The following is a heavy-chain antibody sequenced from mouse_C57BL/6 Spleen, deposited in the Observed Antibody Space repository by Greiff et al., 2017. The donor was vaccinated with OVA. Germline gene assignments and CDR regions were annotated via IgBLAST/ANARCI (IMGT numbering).Heavy chain of an antibody. V-gene: IGHV1-15*01. CDR3: TRTGIYDGYLFFAY. D-gene: IGHD2-3*01. CDR1: GYTFTDYE. Sequence: QVQLQQSGAELVRPGASVTLSCKASGYTFTDYEMHWVKQTPVHGLEWIGAIDPETGGTAYNQKFKGKAILTADKSSSTAYMELRSLTSEDSAVYYCTRTGIYDGYLFFAYWGQGTLVTVSA. CDR2: IDPETGGT. J-gene: IGHJ3*01.